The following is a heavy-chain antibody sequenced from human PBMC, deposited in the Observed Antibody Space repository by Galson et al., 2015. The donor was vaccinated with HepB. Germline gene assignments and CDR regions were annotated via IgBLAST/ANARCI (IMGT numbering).Heavy chain of an antibody. V-gene: IGHV1-69*13. CDR1: GTAFSRFS. CDR2: IIPMYGMT. D-gene: IGHD1-1*01. CDR3: ARDFAAGTSLGFDS. J-gene: IGHJ5*01. Sequence: SVKVSCKASGTAFSRFSLNWVRQAPGQGLEWMGRIIPMYGMTNYARKFQGRLTITADESTNTAFIELSSLRSEDTAIYYCARDFAAGTSLGFDSWGQGTTVTVSS.